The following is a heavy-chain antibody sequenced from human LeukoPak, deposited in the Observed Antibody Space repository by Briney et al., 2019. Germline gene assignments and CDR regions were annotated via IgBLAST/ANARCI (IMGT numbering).Heavy chain of an antibody. Sequence: SETLSLTCTVSGGSISSYYWSWIRQPPGKGLKWIGYIYYSGSTNYNPSLKSRVTISVDTSKNQFSLKLSSVTAADTAVYYCARSLSGVTKGSRNWFDPWGQGTLVTVSS. J-gene: IGHJ5*02. D-gene: IGHD6-13*01. V-gene: IGHV4-59*01. CDR3: ARSLSGVTKGSRNWFDP. CDR2: IYYSGST. CDR1: GGSISSYY.